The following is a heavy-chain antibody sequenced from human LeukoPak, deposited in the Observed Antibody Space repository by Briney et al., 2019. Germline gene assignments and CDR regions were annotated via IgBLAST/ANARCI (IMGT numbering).Heavy chain of an antibody. J-gene: IGHJ4*02. V-gene: IGHV4-4*07. CDR1: GDSISSYY. D-gene: IGHD2-2*01. CDR2: IYTSGST. CDR3: AREGTYCSRTTCYDSFLDY. Sequence: SETLSLTCTVSGDSISSYYWSWIRQPAGKGLEWIGRIYTSGSTNYNPSLESRVTMSIDTSKNQFSLKLSSVTAADTAVYYCAREGTYCSRTTCYDSFLDYWGQGTLVTVSS.